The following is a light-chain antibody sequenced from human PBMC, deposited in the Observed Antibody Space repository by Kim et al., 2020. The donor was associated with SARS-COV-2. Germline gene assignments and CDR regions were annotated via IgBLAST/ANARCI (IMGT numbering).Light chain of an antibody. V-gene: IGLV1-44*01. CDR2: IIN. CDR3: AAWDDTLDGPDNLV. Sequence: VTIPCSGSSSSIGSNPVNWYPQLHGPAPKLPMFIINQRPSGVPDRFSGSKSGTSASLAISGLQSEDEADYDCAAWDDTLDGPDNLVFGGGTQLTVL. J-gene: IGLJ3*02. CDR1: SSSIGSNP.